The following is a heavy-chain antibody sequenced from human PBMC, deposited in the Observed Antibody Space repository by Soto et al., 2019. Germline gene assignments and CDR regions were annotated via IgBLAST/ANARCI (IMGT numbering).Heavy chain of an antibody. V-gene: IGHV3-30*18. J-gene: IGHJ4*02. CDR3: AKDRTSGRYYPLDY. CDR1: GFTFSSYG. D-gene: IGHD3-10*01. Sequence: SLRLSCAASGFTFSSYGMHWVRQAPGKGLEWVAVISYDGSHQYYADSVKGRFTISRDNSKNTLYLQMNSLSAEDTAVYYCAKDRTSGRYYPLDYWGQGTLVTVSS. CDR2: ISYDGSHQ.